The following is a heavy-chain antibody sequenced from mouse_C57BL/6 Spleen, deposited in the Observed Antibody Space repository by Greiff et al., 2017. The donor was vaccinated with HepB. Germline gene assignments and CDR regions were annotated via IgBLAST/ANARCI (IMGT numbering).Heavy chain of an antibody. CDR1: GYTFTSYW. J-gene: IGHJ3*01. CDR3: ARSIYYGYGWFAY. Sequence: VQLQQPGAELVKPGASVKLSCKASGYTFTSYWMHWVKQRPGQGLEWIGMIHPNSGSTNYNEKFKSKATLTVDKSSSTAYMQLSSLTSEDSAVYYCARSIYYGYGWFAYWGQGTLVTVSA. CDR2: IHPNSGST. V-gene: IGHV1-64*01. D-gene: IGHD2-2*01.